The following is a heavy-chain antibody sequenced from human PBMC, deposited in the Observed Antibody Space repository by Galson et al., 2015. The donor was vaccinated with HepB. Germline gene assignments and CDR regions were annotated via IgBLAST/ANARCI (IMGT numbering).Heavy chain of an antibody. Sequence: SVKVSCKASGGTFNTYAMNWVRQAPGQGLEWVGGIIPLFGTADYSQRFQGRVTITADGSMATAYMELSSLTSDDTAVYYCARGSAYFDYWGQGTQVTVSS. CDR3: ARGSAYFDY. J-gene: IGHJ4*02. CDR1: GGTFNTYA. CDR2: IIPLFGTA. V-gene: IGHV1-69*13.